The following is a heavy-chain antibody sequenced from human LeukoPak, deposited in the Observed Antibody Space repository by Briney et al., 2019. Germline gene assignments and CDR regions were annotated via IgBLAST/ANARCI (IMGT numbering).Heavy chain of an antibody. D-gene: IGHD3-22*01. J-gene: IGHJ5*02. CDR1: GGSISSGGYY. CDR2: IYYSGST. Sequence: PSQTLSLTCTVSGGSISSGGYYWSWIRQHPGKGLEWIGYIYYSGSTYYNPSLKSRVTTSVDTSKNQFSLKLSSVTAADTAVYYCARGGYYYDSSGYYWFDPWGQGTLVTVSS. CDR3: ARGGYYYDSSGYYWFDP. V-gene: IGHV4-31*03.